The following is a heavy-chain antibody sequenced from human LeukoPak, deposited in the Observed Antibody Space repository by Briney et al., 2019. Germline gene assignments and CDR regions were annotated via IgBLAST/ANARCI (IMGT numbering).Heavy chain of an antibody. V-gene: IGHV3-21*01. D-gene: IGHD1-26*01. CDR1: GFTFSSYN. Sequence: PGGSLRLSCAASGFTFSSYNMQWVRQAPGKGLDWVSSISAYSTYIYYADSVKGRFTISRDNAKNSLYLQMNSLRAEDTAVYYCAEDGAQWERLRDDWGQGTLVTVSS. J-gene: IGHJ4*02. CDR3: AEDGAQWERLRDD. CDR2: ISAYSTYI.